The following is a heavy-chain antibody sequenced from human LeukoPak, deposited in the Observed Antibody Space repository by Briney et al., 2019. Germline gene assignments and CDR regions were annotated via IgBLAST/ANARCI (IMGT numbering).Heavy chain of an antibody. CDR3: ANSLYDSSLGYYYYMDV. V-gene: IGHV3-30-3*01. CDR2: ISYDGSNK. J-gene: IGHJ6*03. D-gene: IGHD6-6*01. CDR1: GFTFSSYA. Sequence: HTGGSLRLSCAASGFTFSSYAMHWVRQAPGKGLEWVAVISYDGSNKYYADSVKGRFTISRDNSKNTLYLQMNSLRAEDTAVYYCANSLYDSSLGYYYYMDVWGKGTTVTVSS.